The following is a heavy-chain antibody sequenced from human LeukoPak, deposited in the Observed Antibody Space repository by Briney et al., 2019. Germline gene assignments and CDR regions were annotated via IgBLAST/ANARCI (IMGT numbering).Heavy chain of an antibody. CDR3: ATGPNYYDSSGYYYNY. D-gene: IGHD3-22*01. CDR1: GYTLTQLS. Sequence: VASVKVSCKVSGYTLTQLSMHWMRQAPGKGHEWMGGFDPEDGETIYAQKFQGRVTMTEDTPTDTAYMELSSLRSEDTAVYYCATGPNYYDSSGYYYNYWGQGTLVTVSS. J-gene: IGHJ4*02. CDR2: FDPEDGET. V-gene: IGHV1-24*01.